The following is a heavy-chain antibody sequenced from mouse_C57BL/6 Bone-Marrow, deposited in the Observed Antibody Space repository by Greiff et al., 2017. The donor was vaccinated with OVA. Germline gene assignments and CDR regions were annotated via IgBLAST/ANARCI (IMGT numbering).Heavy chain of an antibody. V-gene: IGHV1-81*01. Sequence: QVQLQQSGAELARPGASVKLSCKASGYTFTSYGISWVKQRTGQGLEWIGEIYPRSGNTYYNEKFKGKATLTADKSSSTAYMELRSLTSEDSAVYFCARVYYGYYPFDYWGQGTTLTVSS. CDR3: ARVYYGYYPFDY. CDR1: GYTFTSYG. CDR2: IYPRSGNT. D-gene: IGHD2-3*01. J-gene: IGHJ2*01.